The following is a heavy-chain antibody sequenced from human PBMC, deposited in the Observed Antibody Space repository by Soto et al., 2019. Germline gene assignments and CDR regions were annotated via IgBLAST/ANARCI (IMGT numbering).Heavy chain of an antibody. CDR1: GFTFSSYE. J-gene: IGHJ4*02. CDR2: ISSSGSTI. Sequence: TGGSLRLSCAASGFTFSSYEMNWVRQAPGKGLEWVSYISSSGSTIYYADSVKGRFTISRDNAKNSLYLQMNSLRAEDTAVYYCASLGRITIFGVAPWYFDYWGQGTLVTVSS. V-gene: IGHV3-48*03. CDR3: ASLGRITIFGVAPWYFDY. D-gene: IGHD3-3*01.